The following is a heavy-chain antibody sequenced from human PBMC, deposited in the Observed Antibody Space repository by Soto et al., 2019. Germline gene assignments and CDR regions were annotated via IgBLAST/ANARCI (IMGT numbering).Heavy chain of an antibody. J-gene: IGHJ4*02. CDR1: GVSISNSY. CDR3: GRGGGSYTTGWYNDY. V-gene: IGHV4-4*09. Sequence: QVQLQESGPGLVKPSETMSLTCTVSGVSISNSYCSWVRQPPGKKLEWIGHIWNCGTTDYNPSLRGRVTMLVDTSKNQVSLRLTTVTATDTGVNYCGRGGGSYTTGWYNDYWGQGTLVTVSS. D-gene: IGHD6-19*01. CDR2: IWNCGTT.